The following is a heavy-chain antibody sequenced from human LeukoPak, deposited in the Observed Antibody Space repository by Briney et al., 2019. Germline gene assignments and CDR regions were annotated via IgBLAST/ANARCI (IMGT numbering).Heavy chain of an antibody. CDR2: ISSGSTYI. V-gene: IGHV3-21*01. Sequence: PGGSLRLSGAASGFSFSTYYVNWVRQAPGKGLEWVSCISSGSTYIFYADSVRGRFAISRDNAKNSLYLQMNSLRAEDTAVYYCARENHGSFDYWGQGSLVTVSS. D-gene: IGHD1-14*01. CDR1: GFSFSTYY. CDR3: ARENHGSFDY. J-gene: IGHJ4*02.